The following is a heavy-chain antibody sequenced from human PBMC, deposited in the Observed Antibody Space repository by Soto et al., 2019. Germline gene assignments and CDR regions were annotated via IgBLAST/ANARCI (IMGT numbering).Heavy chain of an antibody. Sequence: SETLSLTCAVYGGSFSGYYWSWIRQPPGKGLEWIGEINHSGSTNYNPPLKSRVTISVDTSKNQFSLKLSSVTAADTAVYYCARSEGLVITGDAFDIWGQGTMVTVSS. CDR1: GGSFSGYY. CDR3: ARSEGLVITGDAFDI. V-gene: IGHV4-34*01. J-gene: IGHJ3*02. D-gene: IGHD3-22*01. CDR2: INHSGST.